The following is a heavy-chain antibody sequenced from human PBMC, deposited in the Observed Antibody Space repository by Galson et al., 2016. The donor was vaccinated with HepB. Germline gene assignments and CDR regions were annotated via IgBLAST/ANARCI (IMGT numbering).Heavy chain of an antibody. CDR3: ARVASNADF. D-gene: IGHD1-1*01. V-gene: IGHV1-69*06. J-gene: IGHJ4*02. CDR1: GGTFSSYA. CDR2: IVPIFESS. Sequence: SVKVSCKASGGTFSSYAMTWVRQAPGQGLEWVGGIVPIFESSNYAENFQGRVTFTADRSTSTAYMELSSLRPDDTAVYFCARVASNADFWGQGTLVTVSP.